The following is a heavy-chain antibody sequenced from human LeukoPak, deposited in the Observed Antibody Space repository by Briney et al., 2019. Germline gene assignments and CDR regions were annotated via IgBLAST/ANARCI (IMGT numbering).Heavy chain of an antibody. V-gene: IGHV3-23*01. CDR2: ISGNGGST. Sequence: GGSLRLSCAASGFTFSTYAMTWVRRAPGKGLEWVSAISGNGGSTYYADSVKGRFTISRDNSKNMLYLQMNSLRAEDTAVYYCAKGQQLVPDFDYWGQGTLVTVSS. D-gene: IGHD6-6*01. CDR1: GFTFSTYA. J-gene: IGHJ4*02. CDR3: AKGQQLVPDFDY.